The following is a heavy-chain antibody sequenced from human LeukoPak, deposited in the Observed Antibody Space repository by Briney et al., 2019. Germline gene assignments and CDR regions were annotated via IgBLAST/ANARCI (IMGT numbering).Heavy chain of an antibody. CDR1: GITYSSHN. V-gene: IGHV3-30-3*01. Sequence: QPGGSLRLSCAASGITYSSHNMHWVRQAPGKGLEWVALVSSDGNNKYYADSVKGRFTISRDNSKNTLYLQMNSLRAEDTAVYYCARDQGYSYGHSFDYWGQGTLVTVSS. CDR3: ARDQGYSYGHSFDY. J-gene: IGHJ4*02. CDR2: VSSDGNNK. D-gene: IGHD5-18*01.